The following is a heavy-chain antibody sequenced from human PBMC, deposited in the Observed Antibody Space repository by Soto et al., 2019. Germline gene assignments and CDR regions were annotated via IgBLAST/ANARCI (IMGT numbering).Heavy chain of an antibody. J-gene: IGHJ6*02. V-gene: IGHV4-30-4*01. CDR1: GGSISSGDYY. CDR2: IYYSGST. CDR3: ARDIVLVPFFFGYYGMDV. D-gene: IGHD2-2*01. Sequence: QVQLQESGPGQVKPSQTLSLTCNVSGGSISSGDYYWRWIRQPPGKGLEWIGDIYYSGSTYYNPSLKSRVTRSVDTSQNQFSLKLSSVTAADTAVYYCARDIVLVPFFFGYYGMDVWGQGTTVTVSS.